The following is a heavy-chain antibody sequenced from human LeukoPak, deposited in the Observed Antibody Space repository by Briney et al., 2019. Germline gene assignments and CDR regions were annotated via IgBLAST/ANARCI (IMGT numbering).Heavy chain of an antibody. Sequence: GRSLRLSCAASGFTFDDYAMHWVRQAPGKGLEWVSDISWNSGSIGYADSVKGRFTISRDNAKNSLYLQMNSLRAEDTALYYCAKDNGIAVAGTLDYWGQGTLVTVSS. CDR3: AKDNGIAVAGTLDY. D-gene: IGHD6-19*01. CDR1: GFTFDDYA. V-gene: IGHV3-9*01. J-gene: IGHJ4*02. CDR2: ISWNSGSI.